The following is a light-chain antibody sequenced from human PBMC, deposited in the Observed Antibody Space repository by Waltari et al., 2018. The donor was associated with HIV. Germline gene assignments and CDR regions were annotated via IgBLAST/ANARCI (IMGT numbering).Light chain of an antibody. J-gene: IGKJ5*01. Sequence: AIRLPQSPSSLSASTGDRVTITCRASQDITDYLAWFQQKPAKAPQLLIYGASSLESGAPLRFSGSGSGTNFSLTISCLQSEDFATYYCQQYSEYPITFGQGTRLEVK. CDR1: QDITDY. V-gene: IGKV1-8*01. CDR3: QQYSEYPIT. CDR2: GAS.